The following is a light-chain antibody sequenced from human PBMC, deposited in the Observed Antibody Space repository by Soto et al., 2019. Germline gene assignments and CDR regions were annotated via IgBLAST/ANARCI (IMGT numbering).Light chain of an antibody. CDR2: GAS. Sequence: EIVLTQSPGTLSLSPGERATLSCRASQSVRSNYLAWYQQKPGQAHSLLIYGASTRATGIPDRFSGSGSWTAFTRTITRLAPADFAVYYCHQYGISPGTFGQGTKLEIK. V-gene: IGKV3-20*01. CDR1: QSVRSNY. J-gene: IGKJ2*01. CDR3: HQYGISPGT.